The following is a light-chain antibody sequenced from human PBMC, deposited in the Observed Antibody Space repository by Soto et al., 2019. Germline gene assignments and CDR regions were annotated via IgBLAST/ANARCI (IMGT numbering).Light chain of an antibody. V-gene: IGKV1-5*01. CDR2: DAS. CDR3: HRFNGY. J-gene: IGKJ2*01. CDR1: ESIATW. Sequence: DVHMTQSPSTLSASVGDRVTITCRASESIATWLALYQQKPGKAPKLLIYDASRLASGVPSRFSGGGSGKEFTLTSSDLQPDDFSSYYCHRFNGYFGQGTKLEI.